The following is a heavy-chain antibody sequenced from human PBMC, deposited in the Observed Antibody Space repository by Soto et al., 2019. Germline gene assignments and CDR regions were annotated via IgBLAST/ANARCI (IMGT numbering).Heavy chain of an antibody. CDR2: ISGSGGST. Sequence: PGGSLRLSCAASGFTFSSYAMSWVRQAPGKGLEWVSAISGSGGSTYYADSVKGRFTISRDNSKNTLYLQMNSLRAEDTAVYYCAKGYSSGWYDGPYYGMDVWGQGTTVTVSS. J-gene: IGHJ6*02. CDR3: AKGYSSGWYDGPYYGMDV. CDR1: GFTFSSYA. V-gene: IGHV3-23*01. D-gene: IGHD6-19*01.